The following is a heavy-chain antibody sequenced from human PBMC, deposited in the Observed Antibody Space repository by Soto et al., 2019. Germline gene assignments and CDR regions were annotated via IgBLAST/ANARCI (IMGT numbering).Heavy chain of an antibody. V-gene: IGHV3-7*01. CDR1: GFTFSSYW. CDR2: IKQDGSEK. Sequence: GGSLRLSCAASGFTFSSYWMSWVRQAPGKGLEWVANIKQDGSEKYYVDSVKGRFTISRDNAKNSLYLQMNSLRAEDTAVYYCASWYSSGCLDYWGQGTLVTVSS. D-gene: IGHD6-19*01. J-gene: IGHJ4*02. CDR3: ASWYSSGCLDY.